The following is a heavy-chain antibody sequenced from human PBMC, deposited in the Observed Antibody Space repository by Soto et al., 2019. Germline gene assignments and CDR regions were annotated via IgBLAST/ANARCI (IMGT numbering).Heavy chain of an antibody. CDR3: ANCRLPAIPAAADY. D-gene: IGHD2-2*01. CDR1: GYTFTSFQ. V-gene: IGHV1-46*01. CDR2: INPGSGST. J-gene: IGHJ4*02. Sequence: ASVKVSCKTSGYTFTSFQMHWVRQAPGQGLEWMGIINPGSGSTNYAQKFQGRVTMSSDTSTRTIYMELSSLRSEDTAVYYCANCRLPAIPAAADYWGQGTLVTVSS.